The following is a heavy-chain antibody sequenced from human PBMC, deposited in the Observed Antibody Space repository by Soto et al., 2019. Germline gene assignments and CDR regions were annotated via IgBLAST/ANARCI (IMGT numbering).Heavy chain of an antibody. Sequence: EVQLVESGGGLVQPGGSLRLSCAASGFTFSSYWMHWVRQVPGKGLVWVSRIHSDGGSTSYADSVKGRFTISRDNAKNTLYLQMNSLRAEDTAVYYCARESRGGTSFHYWGQGTLVTVSS. V-gene: IGHV3-74*01. J-gene: IGHJ4*02. D-gene: IGHD2-15*01. CDR2: IHSDGGST. CDR1: GFTFSSYW. CDR3: ARESRGGTSFHY.